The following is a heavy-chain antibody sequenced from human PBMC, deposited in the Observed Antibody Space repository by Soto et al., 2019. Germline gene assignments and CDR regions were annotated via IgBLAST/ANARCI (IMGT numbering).Heavy chain of an antibody. J-gene: IGHJ4*02. Sequence: ASLKVSLKASGYTFTSYYMHWVGQAPGQGLEWMGIINPSGGSTSYAQKFQGRVTMTRDTSTSTVYMELSSLRSEDTAVYYCARDRTSSGWYVYYFDYWGQGTLVTVSS. CDR2: INPSGGST. CDR1: GYTFTSYY. V-gene: IGHV1-46*03. D-gene: IGHD6-19*01. CDR3: ARDRTSSGWYVYYFDY.